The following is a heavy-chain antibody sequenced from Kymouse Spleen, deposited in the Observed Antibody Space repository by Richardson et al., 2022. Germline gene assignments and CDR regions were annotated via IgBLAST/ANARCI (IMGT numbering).Heavy chain of an antibody. Sequence: EVQLVESGGGLVQPGRSLRLSCAASGFTFDDYAMHWVRQAPGKGLEWVSGISWNSGSIGYADSVKGRFTISRDNAKNSLYLQMNSLRAEDTALYYCAKVYYYDSSGFDYWGQGTLVTVSS. CDR1: GFTFDDYA. V-gene: IGHV3-9*01. CDR3: AKVYYYDSSGFDY. D-gene: IGHD3-22*01. CDR2: ISWNSGSI. J-gene: IGHJ4*02.